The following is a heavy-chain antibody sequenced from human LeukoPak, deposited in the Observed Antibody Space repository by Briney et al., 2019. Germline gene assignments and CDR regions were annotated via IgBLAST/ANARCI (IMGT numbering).Heavy chain of an antibody. CDR2: GYWYDDK. D-gene: IGHD3-9*01. V-gene: IGHV2-5*01. CDR3: AHRRHDILTGYLNYFDY. CDR1: GFSLSTSGVG. J-gene: IGHJ4*02. Sequence: SGPTLVKPTQTLTLTCTFSGFSLSTSGVGVGWIRQPPGKALEWLALGYWYDDKRYSPPLKSRLTITKDTSKNQVVLTMTNMDPVDTATYYCAHRRHDILTGYLNYFDYWGQGTLVTVSS.